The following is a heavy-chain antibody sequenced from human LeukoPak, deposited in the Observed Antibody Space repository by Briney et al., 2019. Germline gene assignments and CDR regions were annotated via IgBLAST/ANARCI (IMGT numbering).Heavy chain of an antibody. CDR2: ISYSGSS. J-gene: IGHJ2*01. V-gene: IGHV4-59*08. CDR3: ARAVGVRRGTYFDL. Sequence: SETLSLTCTVSGGSISSYYWSWIRQPPGKGLEWIGYISYSGSSNYNPSLKSRVTISVDTSKNQFSLKLSSVTAADTAVHYCARAVGVRRGTYFDLWGRGTLVTVSS. CDR1: GGSISSYY. D-gene: IGHD1-1*01.